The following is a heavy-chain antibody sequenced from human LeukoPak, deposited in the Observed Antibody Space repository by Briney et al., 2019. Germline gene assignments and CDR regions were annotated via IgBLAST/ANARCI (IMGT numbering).Heavy chain of an antibody. D-gene: IGHD3-10*01. J-gene: IGHJ4*02. CDR1: GGSISSYY. Sequence: SETLSLTCTVSGGSISSYYWSWIRQPPGKGLEWIGSIYYRGSTYYNPSLKSRVTISVDTSKNQFSLRLSSVTAADTAVYYCARHIMVREIIPYFFDYWGQGTLVTVSS. V-gene: IGHV4-59*08. CDR3: ARHIMVREIIPYFFDY. CDR2: IYYRGST.